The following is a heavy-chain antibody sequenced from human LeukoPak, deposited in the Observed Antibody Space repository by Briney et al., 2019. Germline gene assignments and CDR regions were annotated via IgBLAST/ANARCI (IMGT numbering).Heavy chain of an antibody. D-gene: IGHD3-22*01. CDR2: INHSGST. CDR3: ARLKPMIVLAYGFRSREGTTYCFDY. J-gene: IGHJ4*02. Sequence: PSETLSLTCAVYGESFSGYYWSWIRQPPGKGLEWIGEINHSGSTNYNPSLKSRVTISVDTSRNQFSLNLSSVTAADTAFYYCARLKPMIVLAYGFRSREGTTYCFDYWGQGTLVTVSS. CDR1: GESFSGYY. V-gene: IGHV4-34*01.